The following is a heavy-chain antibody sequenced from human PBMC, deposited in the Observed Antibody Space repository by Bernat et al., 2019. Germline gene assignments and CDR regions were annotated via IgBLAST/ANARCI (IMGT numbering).Heavy chain of an antibody. D-gene: IGHD6-6*01. V-gene: IGHV3-33*08. CDR2: IWYDGSNK. J-gene: IGHJ6*02. Sequence: VQLVDSGGGLVQPGGSLRLSCAASGFTFSSYGMHWVRQAPGKGLEWVAVIWYDGSNKYYADSVKGRFTISRDNSKNTLYLQMNSLRAEDTAVYYCARDRRPSIAVPAGYYYYGMDVWGQGTTVTVSS. CDR1: GFTFSSYG. CDR3: ARDRRPSIAVPAGYYYYGMDV.